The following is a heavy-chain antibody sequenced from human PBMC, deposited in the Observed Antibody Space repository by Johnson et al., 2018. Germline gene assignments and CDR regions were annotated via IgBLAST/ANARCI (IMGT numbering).Heavy chain of an antibody. CDR1: RFTFSTYA. V-gene: IGHV3-23*01. CDR3: ARDHLVAGVSEAFDI. J-gene: IGHJ3*02. D-gene: IGHD6-19*01. Sequence: QPAGSLRLSCAASRFTFSTYAMSWVRQAPGKGLEWVSAISGSGGSTYYADSVKGRFTISRDNSKNTLYLQMNSLRAEDTAVYYCARDHLVAGVSEAFDIWGQGTMVTVSS. CDR2: ISGSGGST.